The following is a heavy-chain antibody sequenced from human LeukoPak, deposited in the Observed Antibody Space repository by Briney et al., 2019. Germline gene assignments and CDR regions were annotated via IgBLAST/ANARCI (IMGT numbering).Heavy chain of an antibody. CDR3: ARATSNYYDSSGFDY. CDR2: IGTAGDT. Sequence: GGSLRLSCAASGFTFSSYDMHWVRQATGKGLEWVSAIGTAGDTYYPGSVKGRFTISRENAKNSLYLKMNSLRAGDTAVYYCARATSNYYDSSGFDYWGQGTLVTVSS. J-gene: IGHJ4*02. V-gene: IGHV3-13*01. D-gene: IGHD3-22*01. CDR1: GFTFSSYD.